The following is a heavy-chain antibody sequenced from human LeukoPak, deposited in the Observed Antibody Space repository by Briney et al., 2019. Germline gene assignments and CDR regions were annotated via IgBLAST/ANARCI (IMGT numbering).Heavy chain of an antibody. CDR3: ARGPYYYDNSPYYPHFDY. D-gene: IGHD3-22*01. V-gene: IGHV1-2*06. J-gene: IGHJ4*02. Sequence: ASVKVSCKASGYTFSDHYIHWVRQAPGQGLEWMGRVIPNSGGTNYAQKFYGRVTMTRDTSTTTAYMVLTGLTSDDTAVYYRARGPYYYDNSPYYPHFDYWGQGTLVTVSS. CDR2: VIPNSGGT. CDR1: GYTFSDHY.